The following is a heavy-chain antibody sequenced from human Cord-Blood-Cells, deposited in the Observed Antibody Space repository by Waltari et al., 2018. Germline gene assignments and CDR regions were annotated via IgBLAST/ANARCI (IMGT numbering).Heavy chain of an antibody. CDR1: GGSISSSSYY. CDR2: IYYSGST. Sequence: QLQLQESGPGLVKPSETLSLTCTVSGGSISSSSYYWGWIRQPPGKGLEWIGSIYYSGSTYYTPSLKSRVTISVDTSKNQFSLKLSSVTAADTAVYYCARPRTTGSSYFDYWGQGTLVTVSS. V-gene: IGHV4-39*01. J-gene: IGHJ4*02. D-gene: IGHD3-10*01. CDR3: ARPRTTGSSYFDY.